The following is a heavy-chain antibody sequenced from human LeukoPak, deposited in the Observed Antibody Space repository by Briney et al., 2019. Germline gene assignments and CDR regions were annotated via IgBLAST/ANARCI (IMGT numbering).Heavy chain of an antibody. CDR2: INPSGGST. CDR1: GGTFSSYA. CDR3: AREGQYYYDSSGPNNWFDP. Sequence: ASVKVSCKASGGTFSSYAISWVRQAPGQGLEWMGIINPSGGSTSYAQKFQGRVTMTRDTSTSTVYMELSSLRSEDTAVYYCAREGQYYYDSSGPNNWFDPWGQGTLVTVSS. V-gene: IGHV1-46*01. J-gene: IGHJ5*02. D-gene: IGHD3-22*01.